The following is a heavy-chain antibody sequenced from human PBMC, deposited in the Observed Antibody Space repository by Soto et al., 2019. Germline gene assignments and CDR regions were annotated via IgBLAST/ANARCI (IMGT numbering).Heavy chain of an antibody. D-gene: IGHD6-6*01. CDR2: HYYIGIT. V-gene: IGHV4-31*03. Sequence: QVQLQEPGPGLVKPSQTLSLTCTVSCGSITSGGYYWAWFRQHPGKGLEWIGYHYYIGITYYNPSLKSRVNTSLDTSKHQFSVALRFVTAADTAVYYCARGSSIAGLYYGMDVWGQGTTVTVSS. J-gene: IGHJ6*02. CDR1: CGSITSGGYY. CDR3: ARGSSIAGLYYGMDV.